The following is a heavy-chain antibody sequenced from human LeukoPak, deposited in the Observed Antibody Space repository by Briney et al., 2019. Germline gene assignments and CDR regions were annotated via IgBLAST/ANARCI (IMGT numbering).Heavy chain of an antibody. CDR1: GFTCSSYW. Sequence: PGGSLRLSCAASGFTCSSYWMSWGRQAPGKVLEGVANIKQDGSEKYYVDSVKGRFTLSRDNAKNSLYLQMNSLRAEDTAVYYCAKDPTAGGAFDIWGQGTMVTVSS. CDR2: IKQDGSEK. V-gene: IGHV3-7*03. D-gene: IGHD3-10*01. CDR3: AKDPTAGGAFDI. J-gene: IGHJ3*02.